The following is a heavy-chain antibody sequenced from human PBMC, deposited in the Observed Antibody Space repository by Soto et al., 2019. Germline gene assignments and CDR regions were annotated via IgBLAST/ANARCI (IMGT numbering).Heavy chain of an antibody. Sequence: QVQLVQPGPEVKKPGASVKVSCKTSGYTFTSYGISWVRQAPGQGLEWMGWISTDKGKTNYAQKFKGRVTMTTDTSTSTAYMELRSLRSDDTAVYYCATRSPAFDYWGQGTLVTVSS. J-gene: IGHJ4*02. CDR2: ISTDKGKT. CDR3: ATRSPAFDY. CDR1: GYTFTSYG. V-gene: IGHV1-18*01.